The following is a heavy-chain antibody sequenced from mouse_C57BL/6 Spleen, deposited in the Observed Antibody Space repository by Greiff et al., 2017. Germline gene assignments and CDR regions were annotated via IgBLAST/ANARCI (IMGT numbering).Heavy chain of an antibody. J-gene: IGHJ2*01. CDR1: GYTFTSYW. D-gene: IGHD1-1*01. CDR3: ARDYYGSSLFDY. CDR2: IHPNSGST. V-gene: IGHV1-64*01. Sequence: QVQLQQPGAELVKPGASVKLSCKASGYTFTSYWMHWVKQRPGQGLEWIGMIHPNSGSTNYNEKFKSKATLTVDKSSSTAYMQLSSLTSEDSAVXYCARDYYGSSLFDYWGQGTTLTVSS.